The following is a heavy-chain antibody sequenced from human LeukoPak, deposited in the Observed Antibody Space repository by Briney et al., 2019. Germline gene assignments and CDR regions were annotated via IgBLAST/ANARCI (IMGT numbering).Heavy chain of an antibody. CDR2: MNPNSGNT. CDR1: GYTFTSYD. Sequence: ASVKVSCKASGYTFTSYDINWVRQATGQGLEWMGWMNPNSGNTGYAQKFQGRVTMTRNTSISTAYMELSSLRSEDTAVYYCARAGGVPARIAARRYWFDPWGQGTLVTVSS. J-gene: IGHJ5*02. CDR3: ARAGGVPARIAARRYWFDP. V-gene: IGHV1-8*01. D-gene: IGHD6-6*01.